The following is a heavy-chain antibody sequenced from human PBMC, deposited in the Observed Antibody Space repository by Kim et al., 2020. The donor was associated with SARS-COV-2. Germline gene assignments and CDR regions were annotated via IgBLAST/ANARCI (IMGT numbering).Heavy chain of an antibody. V-gene: IGHV4-61*08. D-gene: IGHD6-13*01. J-gene: IGHJ5*02. CDR2: IYYSGST. CDR3: ARDLIAAAGSDEEFNWFDP. CDR1: GGSVSSGGYY. Sequence: SETLSLTCTVSGGSVSSGGYYWSWIRQPPGKGLEWIGYIYYSGSTNYNPSLKSRVTISVDTSKNQFSLKLSSVTAADTAVYYCARDLIAAAGSDEEFNWFDPWGQGTLVTVSS.